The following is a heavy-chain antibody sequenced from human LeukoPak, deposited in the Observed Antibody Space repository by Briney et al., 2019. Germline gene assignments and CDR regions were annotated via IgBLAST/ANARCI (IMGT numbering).Heavy chain of an antibody. CDR3: ARGPRRPEGRFLESKRYYYYYYMDV. J-gene: IGHJ6*03. D-gene: IGHD3-3*01. CDR1: GGSFSGYY. CDR2: INHSGST. V-gene: IGHV4-34*01. Sequence: PSETLSLTCAVYGGSFSGYYWSWIRQPPGKGLGWIGEINHSGSTNYNPSLKSRVTISVDTSKNQFSLKLSAVTAADTAVYYCARGPRRPEGRFLESKRYYYYYYMDVWGKGTTVTVSS.